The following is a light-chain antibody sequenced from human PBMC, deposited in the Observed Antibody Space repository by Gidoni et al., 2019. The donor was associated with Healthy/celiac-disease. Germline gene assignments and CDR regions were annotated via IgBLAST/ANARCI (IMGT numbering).Light chain of an antibody. CDR1: SSNIGAGYD. V-gene: IGLV1-40*02. CDR2: GNS. J-gene: IGLJ3*02. Sequence: QAVVTQPPSVSGAPGQGVTISCTGSSSNIGAGYDVHWYQQIPGTAPKLLIYGNSNRPAGVPDRFSGSKSGTSASLAITGLQAEDEADYYCQSYDSSLSGWVFGGGTKLTVL. CDR3: QSYDSSLSGWV.